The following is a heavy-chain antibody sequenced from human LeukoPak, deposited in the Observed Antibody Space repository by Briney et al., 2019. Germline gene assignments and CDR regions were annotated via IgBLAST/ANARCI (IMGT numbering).Heavy chain of an antibody. V-gene: IGHV1-69*01. CDR1: GGTFSNYA. D-gene: IGHD4-23*01. CDR3: ARGWLAETTVVTPYNY. Sequence: SVRVSCKASGGTFSNYAINWVRQAPGQGLEWMGGIIPIFGTAHYSQKFQGRVTITAVDSMNTAYMELSSLRSDDTAVYYCARGWLAETTVVTPYNYWGQGTLVTVSS. J-gene: IGHJ4*02. CDR2: IIPIFGTA.